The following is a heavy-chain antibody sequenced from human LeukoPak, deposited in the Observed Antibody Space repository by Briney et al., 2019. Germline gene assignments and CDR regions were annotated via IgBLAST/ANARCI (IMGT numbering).Heavy chain of an antibody. CDR2: IWHDGSRK. CDR3: ARDEGDSSGYYPGL. D-gene: IGHD3-22*01. V-gene: IGHV3-33*01. CDR1: GFTLSNYG. Sequence: PGRSLRLSCAASGFTLSNYGMHWVRQAPGKGLEWVAAIWHDGSRKYYAESVKSRFTISRDNARNTVYLQMDSLRAEDTAVSYCARDEGDSSGYYPGLWGQGTLVTVSS. J-gene: IGHJ1*01.